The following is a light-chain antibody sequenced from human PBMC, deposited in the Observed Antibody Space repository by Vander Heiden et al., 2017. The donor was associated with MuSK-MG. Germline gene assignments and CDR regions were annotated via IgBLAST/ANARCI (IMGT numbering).Light chain of an antibody. Sequence: EIVLTQSPATVSLSPGERATLSCRASQSVSRYLAWYHQKSGQPPRLLIYDASNRATGISARFSGSGSGTDFTLTISSLEPEDFAVYYCQQRSNWPLTFGGGTKVEIK. CDR1: QSVSRY. CDR2: DAS. CDR3: QQRSNWPLT. V-gene: IGKV3-11*01. J-gene: IGKJ4*01.